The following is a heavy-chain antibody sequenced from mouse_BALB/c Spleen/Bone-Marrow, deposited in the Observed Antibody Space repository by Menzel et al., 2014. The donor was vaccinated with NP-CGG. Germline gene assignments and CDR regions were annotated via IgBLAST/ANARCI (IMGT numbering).Heavy chain of an antibody. V-gene: IGHV1S130*01. D-gene: IGHD2-14*01. CDR3: ARHHRYAYYFDY. Sequence: QVQLQQPGSVLVRPGAPVKLSCKASGYTFTNSWMHWAKQRPGQGLEWIGEIHPNSGNTNYNEKFKDKATLTVDTSSSTAYVDLSSLTSEDSAVYYCARHHRYAYYFDYWGQGTTLTVSS. J-gene: IGHJ2*01. CDR2: IHPNSGNT. CDR1: GYTFTNSW.